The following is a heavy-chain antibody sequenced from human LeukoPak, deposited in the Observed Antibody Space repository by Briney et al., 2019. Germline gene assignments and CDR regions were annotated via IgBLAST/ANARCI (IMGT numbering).Heavy chain of an antibody. D-gene: IGHD3-10*01. CDR1: GGSISSGSYY. V-gene: IGHV4-61*02. J-gene: IGHJ6*03. Sequence: SETLSLTCTVSGGSISSGSYYWSWIRQPAGKGLEWIGRIYTSGSTNYNPSLKSRVTISVDTSKNQFSLKLSSVTAADTAVYYCARGQYYYGSGSYRYYYYYMDVWGKGTTVTISS. CDR3: ARGQYYYGSGSYRYYYYYMDV. CDR2: IYTSGST.